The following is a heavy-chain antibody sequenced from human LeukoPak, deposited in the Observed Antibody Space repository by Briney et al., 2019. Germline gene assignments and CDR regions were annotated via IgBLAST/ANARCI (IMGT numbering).Heavy chain of an antibody. D-gene: IGHD6-6*01. CDR2: INWNGGST. Sequence: RPGGSLRLSCAASGFTFDDYGMSWVRQAPGKGLEWVSGINWNGGSTGYADSVKGRFTISRDNAKNSLYLQMNSLRAEDTALYYCARGRSSSYRYYFDYWGQGTLVTVSS. V-gene: IGHV3-20*04. CDR1: GFTFDDYG. J-gene: IGHJ4*02. CDR3: ARGRSSSYRYYFDY.